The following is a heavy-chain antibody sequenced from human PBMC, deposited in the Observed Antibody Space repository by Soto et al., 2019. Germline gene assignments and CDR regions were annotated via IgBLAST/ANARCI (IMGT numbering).Heavy chain of an antibody. CDR2: IXXXGXSX. Sequence: GGSLRLSCAASGFTFSSYAMGWVRQAPGKGLEWXSAIXXXGXSXXXAXXXXGRFTISRDNSKNTLYLQMNSLRAEDTAVYYCAKISSQWLPYIDYWGQGTLLTVSS. D-gene: IGHD5-12*01. J-gene: IGHJ4*02. V-gene: IGHV3-23*01. CDR3: AKISSQWLPYIDY. CDR1: GFTFSSYA.